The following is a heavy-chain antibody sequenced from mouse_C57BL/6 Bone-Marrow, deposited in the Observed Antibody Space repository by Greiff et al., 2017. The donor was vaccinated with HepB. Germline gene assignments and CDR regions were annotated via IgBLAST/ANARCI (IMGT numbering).Heavy chain of an antibody. J-gene: IGHJ3*01. CDR3: ARDAPYDYDGWGFAY. D-gene: IGHD2-4*01. CDR1: GFTFSDFY. V-gene: IGHV7-1*01. CDR2: SRNKANDYTT. Sequence: EVNVVESGGGLVQSGRSLRLSCATSGFTFSDFYMEWVRQAPGKGLEWIAASRNKANDYTTEYSASVKGRFIVSRDTSQSIRYLQMNALRAEDTAIYYCARDAPYDYDGWGFAYWGQGTLVTVSA.